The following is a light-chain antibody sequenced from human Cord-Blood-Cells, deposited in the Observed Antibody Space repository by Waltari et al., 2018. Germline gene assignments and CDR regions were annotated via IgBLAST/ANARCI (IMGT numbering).Light chain of an antibody. Sequence: DIQMTQTPSSLSASVGASVTITCRANQSISRYLNWYQQKPGKAPQLLIYAASSLQSGVPSRFSCSGSGTDFTLTISSLQPEDFATYYCQQSYSTPLTFGGGTKVEIK. J-gene: IGKJ4*01. V-gene: IGKV1-39*01. CDR2: AAS. CDR1: QSISRY. CDR3: QQSYSTPLT.